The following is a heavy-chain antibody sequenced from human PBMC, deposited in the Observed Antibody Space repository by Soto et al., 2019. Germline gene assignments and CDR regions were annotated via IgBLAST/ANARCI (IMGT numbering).Heavy chain of an antibody. CDR2: ISSGGSTI. CDR1: GFTFSIYS. J-gene: IGHJ4*02. D-gene: IGHD2-2*02. CDR3: ATDYIRPSRRVLDY. V-gene: IGHV3-48*02. Sequence: SLRLSCAASGFTFSIYSMNWVRQAPGKGLEWVSYISSGGSTIYYADSVKGRFTISRDNAKNSLYLQMNSLRDEDTAVYYCATDYIRPSRRVLDYRGQGTLVTGSS.